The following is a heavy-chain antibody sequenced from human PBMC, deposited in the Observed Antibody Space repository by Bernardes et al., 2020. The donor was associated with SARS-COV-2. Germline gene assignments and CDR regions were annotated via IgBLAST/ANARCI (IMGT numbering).Heavy chain of an antibody. CDR2: MTSAGSI. Sequence: GGSLRLSCAVSGFTFSDYNMNWVHQAPGKGLEWVSHMTSAGSIFYAESVRGRFTISRDNAKNSLYLQMNSLRVEDTAVYFCARDRVYLDAFDIWGRGTMVTVSS. CDR3: ARDRVYLDAFDI. V-gene: IGHV3-48*01. J-gene: IGHJ3*02. CDR1: GFTFSDYN. D-gene: IGHD2-2*01.